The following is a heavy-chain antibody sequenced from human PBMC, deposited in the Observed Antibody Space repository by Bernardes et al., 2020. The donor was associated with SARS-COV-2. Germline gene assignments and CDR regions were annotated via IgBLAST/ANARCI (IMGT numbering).Heavy chain of an antibody. Sequence: GGSLRLSCAASGFTFSSYWMSWVRQAPGKGLEWVANIKQDGSEKYYVDSVKGRFTISRDNAKNSLYLQMNSLRAEDTAVYYCARATAGPYLGLDYWGQGTLVTVSS. CDR2: IKQDGSEK. CDR1: GFTFSSYW. CDR3: ARATAGPYLGLDY. D-gene: IGHD1-1*01. J-gene: IGHJ4*02. V-gene: IGHV3-7*01.